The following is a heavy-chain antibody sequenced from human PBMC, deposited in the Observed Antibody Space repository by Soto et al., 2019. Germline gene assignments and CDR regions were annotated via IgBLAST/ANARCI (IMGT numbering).Heavy chain of an antibody. CDR3: ARIWDRFGELGFDY. J-gene: IGHJ4*02. CDR1: GGSISSSSYY. D-gene: IGHD3-10*01. V-gene: IGHV4-39*01. CDR2: IYYSGST. Sequence: QLQLQESGPGLVKPSETLSLTCTVSGGSISSSSYYWGWIRQPPGKGLEWIGSIYYSGSTYYNPSLKSRVTISVDTSKNQFSLKLSSVTAADTAVYYCARIWDRFGELGFDYWGQGTLVTVSS.